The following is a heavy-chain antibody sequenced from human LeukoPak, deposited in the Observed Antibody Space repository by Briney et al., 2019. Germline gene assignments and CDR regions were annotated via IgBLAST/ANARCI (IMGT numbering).Heavy chain of an antibody. J-gene: IGHJ6*03. CDR1: GSSISSNSYY. CDR2: IYYSGST. D-gene: IGHD4-17*01. V-gene: IGHV4-39*01. CDR3: ARGPTTVTTSYYYYYMDV. Sequence: SETLSLTCAVSGSSISSNSYYWGWIRQPPGKGLEWIGSIYYSGSTYYNPSLKSRVTISVDTSKNQFSLKLSSVTAADTAVYYCARGPTTVTTSYYYYYMDVWGKGTTVTISS.